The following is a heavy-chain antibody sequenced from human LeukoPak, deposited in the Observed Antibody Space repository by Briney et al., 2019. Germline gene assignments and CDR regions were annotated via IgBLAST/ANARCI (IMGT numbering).Heavy chain of an antibody. CDR2: IIPILGIA. CDR3: ARDGNNCSGGSCYWEDY. D-gene: IGHD2-15*01. Sequence: SVKVSCKASGGTFSSYAISWVRQAPGQGLEWMGRIIPILGIANYAQKFQGRVTITADKSTSTAYMELSSLRSEDTAVYYCARDGNNCSGGSCYWEDYWGQGTLVTVSS. CDR1: GGTFSSYA. J-gene: IGHJ4*02. V-gene: IGHV1-69*04.